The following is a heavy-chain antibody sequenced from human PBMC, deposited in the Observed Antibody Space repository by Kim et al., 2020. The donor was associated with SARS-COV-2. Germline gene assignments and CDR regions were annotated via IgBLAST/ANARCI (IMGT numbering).Heavy chain of an antibody. Sequence: SETLSLTCTVSGGSISSYYWSWIRQPPGKGLEGFGYIYYSGGTNYNPSLKSRVTISVDTSKTQFSLKLSSVTAADTAVYYCAREIYSGYEQEGGMDVWGQGTTVTVSS. J-gene: IGHJ6*02. CDR3: AREIYSGYEQEGGMDV. D-gene: IGHD5-12*01. V-gene: IGHV4-59*01. CDR2: IYYSGGT. CDR1: GGSISSYY.